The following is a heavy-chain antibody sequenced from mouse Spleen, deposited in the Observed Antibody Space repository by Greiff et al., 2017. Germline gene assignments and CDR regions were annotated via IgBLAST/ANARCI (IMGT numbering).Heavy chain of an antibody. J-gene: IGHJ3*01. Sequence: QVQLKESGAELVKPGASVKLSCKASGYTFTEYTIHWVKQRSGQGLEWIGWFYPGSGSIKYNEKFKDKATLTADKSSSTVYMELSRLTSEDSAVYFCARHGQYGYDDGWGFAYWGQGTLVTVSA. V-gene: IGHV1-62-2*01. CDR2: FYPGSGSI. CDR1: GYTFTEYT. CDR3: ARHGQYGYDDGWGFAY. D-gene: IGHD2-2*01.